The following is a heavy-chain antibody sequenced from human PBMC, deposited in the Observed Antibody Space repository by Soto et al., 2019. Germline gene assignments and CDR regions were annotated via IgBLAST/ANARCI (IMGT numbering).Heavy chain of an antibody. V-gene: IGHV4-59*01. CDR2: MSYTGNT. D-gene: IGHD3-10*01. J-gene: IGHJ4*02. Sequence: PSETLSLTCTVSGGSISGYFWNWIRQPPGKGLERIGYMSYTGNTNYNPSLTSRVSISVDTPKNQFSLNLNSVTAADTAVYYCARADTTIVPLDQWGQGTLVTVSS. CDR1: GGSISGYF. CDR3: ARADTTIVPLDQ.